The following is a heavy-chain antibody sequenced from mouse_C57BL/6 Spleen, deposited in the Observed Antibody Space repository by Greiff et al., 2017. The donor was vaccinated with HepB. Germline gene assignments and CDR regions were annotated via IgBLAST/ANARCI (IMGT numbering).Heavy chain of an antibody. CDR3: ARGGVARWYFDV. V-gene: IGHV1-42*01. CDR1: GYSFTGYY. D-gene: IGHD1-1*02. Sequence: EVKLMESGPELVKPGASVKISCKASGYSFTGYYMNWVKQSPEKSLEWIGEINPSTGGTTYNQKFKAKATLTVDKSSSTAYMQLKSLTSEDSAVYYCARGGVARWYFDVWGTGTTVTVSS. CDR2: INPSTGGT. J-gene: IGHJ1*03.